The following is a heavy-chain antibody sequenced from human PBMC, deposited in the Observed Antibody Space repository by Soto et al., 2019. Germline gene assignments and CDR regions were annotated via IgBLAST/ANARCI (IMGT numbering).Heavy chain of an antibody. V-gene: IGHV1-69*01. D-gene: IGHD2-21*01. CDR1: GGSFNFA. CDR2: ITPIFPTA. CDR3: VFRGGRVSHIEY. J-gene: IGHJ4*02. Sequence: VQMVQSGTEVKKPGSSVKLSCKAYGGSFNFAMSWVRQAPGQGLEWMGGITPIFPTAVEAPKFQGRVTITADELTATVSIELTSLRSEDTAVYFCVFRGGRVSHIEYWCPGALVIVSS.